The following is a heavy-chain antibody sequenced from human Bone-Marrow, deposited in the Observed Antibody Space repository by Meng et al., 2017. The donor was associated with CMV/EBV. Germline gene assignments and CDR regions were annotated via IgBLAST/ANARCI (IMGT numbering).Heavy chain of an antibody. CDR2: IKQDGSEK. J-gene: IGHJ4*02. CDR3: AREAYKYPY. CDR1: GFTFSNYW. D-gene: IGHD1-14*01. Sequence: GESLKISCAASGFTFSNYWMTWVRQAPGKGLEWVANIKQDGSEKYYLDSVKGRFTISRDNAKNSLYLQMNSLRAEDTAIYYCAREAYKYPYWVQGTLVTVSS. V-gene: IGHV3-7*01.